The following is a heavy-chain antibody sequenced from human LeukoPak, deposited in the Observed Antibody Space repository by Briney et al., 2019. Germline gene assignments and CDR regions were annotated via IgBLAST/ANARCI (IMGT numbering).Heavy chain of an antibody. CDR3: ARGRRTIFGVVIPKNYYMDV. J-gene: IGHJ6*03. CDR2: MNPNSGNT. D-gene: IGHD3-3*01. Sequence: ASVKVSCKASGYTFTSYDINWVRQATGQGLEWMGWMNPNSGNTGYAQEFQGRVTITRNTSISTAYMELSSLRSEDTAVYYCARGRRTIFGVVIPKNYYMDVWGKGTTVTVSS. V-gene: IGHV1-8*03. CDR1: GYTFTSYD.